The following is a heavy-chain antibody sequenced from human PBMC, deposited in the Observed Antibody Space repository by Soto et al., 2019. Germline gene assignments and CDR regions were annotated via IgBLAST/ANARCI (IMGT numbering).Heavy chain of an antibody. V-gene: IGHV3-23*01. CDR2: ISGSGGST. Sequence: GGSLRLSCAASGFTFSSYAMSWVRQAPGKGLEWVSAISGSGGSTYYADSVKGRFTISRDYSKKSLFSQMSSLRAEDTAVYYCAKEGDGFYFFGPYYHYVMDVWGQGSTVPGSS. J-gene: IGHJ6*02. CDR1: GFTFSSYA. CDR3: AKEGDGFYFFGPYYHYVMDV. D-gene: IGHD3-16*01.